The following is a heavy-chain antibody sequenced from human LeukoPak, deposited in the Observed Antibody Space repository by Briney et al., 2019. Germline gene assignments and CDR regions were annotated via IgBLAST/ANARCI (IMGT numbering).Heavy chain of an antibody. Sequence: SETLSLTCTVSGGSISSSSYYWGWIRQPPGKGLEWIGSIYYSGSTYYNPSLKSRVTISVDTSKNQFSLKLSSVTAADTAVYYCAITVWNDGNWFDPWGQGTLVTVSS. CDR3: AITVWNDGNWFDP. D-gene: IGHD1-1*01. CDR1: GGSISSSSYY. J-gene: IGHJ5*02. V-gene: IGHV4-39*07. CDR2: IYYSGST.